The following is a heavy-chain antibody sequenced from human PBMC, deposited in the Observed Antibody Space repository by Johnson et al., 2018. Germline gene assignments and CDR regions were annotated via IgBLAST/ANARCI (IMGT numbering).Heavy chain of an antibody. CDR2: LYRGGRT. V-gene: IGHV3-66*02. Sequence: VQLVQSGGGVVQPGRSLRLSCAASGFTVSSNYMRWVRQAPGKGLEWVSVLYRGGRTYYAASVKGRFTISRDNSKHTLYFQMNSLRAEDTAVYYCARVRALLGSASGPPHWGQGTLVTVSS. J-gene: IGHJ1*01. D-gene: IGHD3-10*01. CDR1: GFTVSSNY. CDR3: ARVRALLGSASGPPH.